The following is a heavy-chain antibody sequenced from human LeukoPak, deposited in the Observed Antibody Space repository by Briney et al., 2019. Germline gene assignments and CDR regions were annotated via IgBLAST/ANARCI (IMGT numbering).Heavy chain of an antibody. J-gene: IGHJ4*02. D-gene: IGHD3-16*01. CDR3: ARVYDSYYFDY. V-gene: IGHV3-30*03. CDR1: GFTFSSYG. Sequence: PGGSLRLSCAASGFTFSSYGMHWVRQAPGMGLEWVAFISYDGSNKYYADSVKGRFTISRDKSKNTLPLQMNSLRPEDTAVYYCARVYDSYYFDYWGQGTLVTVSS. CDR2: ISYDGSNK.